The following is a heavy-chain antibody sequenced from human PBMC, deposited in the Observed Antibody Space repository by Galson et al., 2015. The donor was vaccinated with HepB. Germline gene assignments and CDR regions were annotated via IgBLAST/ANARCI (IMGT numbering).Heavy chain of an antibody. J-gene: IGHJ6*02. D-gene: IGHD2-8*02. CDR1: GFTFDDYA. CDR3: AKALNTGISSYYYYGMDV. V-gene: IGHV3-43D*04. CDR2: ISWDGGST. Sequence: SLRLSCAASGFTFDDYAMHWVRQAPGKGLEWVSLISWDGGSTYYADSVKGRFTISRDNSKNSLYLQMNSLRAEDTALYYCAKALNTGISSYYYYGMDVWGQGTTVTVSS.